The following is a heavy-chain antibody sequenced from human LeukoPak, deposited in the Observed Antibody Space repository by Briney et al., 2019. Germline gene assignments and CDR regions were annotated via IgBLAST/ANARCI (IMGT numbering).Heavy chain of an antibody. V-gene: IGHV3-30*02. CDR3: AKDCCSSSQTYYYYMDV. J-gene: IGHJ6*03. D-gene: IGHD6-13*01. Sequence: PGGSLRLSCAASGFTFSSYGMHWVRQAPGKGLEWVAFIRYDGSNKYYADSVKGRFTISRDNSKNTLYLQMNSLRAEDTAVYYCAKDCCSSSQTYYYYMDVWGKGTTVTISS. CDR2: IRYDGSNK. CDR1: GFTFSSYG.